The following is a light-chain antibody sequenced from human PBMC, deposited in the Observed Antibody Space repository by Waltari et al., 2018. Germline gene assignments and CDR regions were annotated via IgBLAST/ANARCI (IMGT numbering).Light chain of an antibody. Sequence: HSVLTQPPSAAGTPGQRVTISCSGSSSNIGTHHVDWYQQFPGRAPRLLIYDDNQRPSGVPSRFSVSKSGTSASLVISGLRSDDEANYYCAAWDDSPSGYVFGTGTEVTVL. CDR3: AAWDDSPSGYV. CDR2: DDN. CDR1: SSNIGTHH. V-gene: IGLV1-47*01. J-gene: IGLJ1*01.